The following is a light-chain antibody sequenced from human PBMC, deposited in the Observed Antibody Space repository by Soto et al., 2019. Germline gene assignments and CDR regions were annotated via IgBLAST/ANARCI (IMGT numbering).Light chain of an antibody. Sequence: QSALTQPPSASGSPGQSVTISCTGTSSDIGSYDHVSWYQQYPGKAPKLMVYEVTKRPSGVPDRFSGSKSGNTASLTVSGLQPEDEADYYCNSYGGSNNGVFGGGTKLTVL. CDR3: NSYGGSNNGV. J-gene: IGLJ3*02. V-gene: IGLV2-8*01. CDR1: SSDIGSYDH. CDR2: EVT.